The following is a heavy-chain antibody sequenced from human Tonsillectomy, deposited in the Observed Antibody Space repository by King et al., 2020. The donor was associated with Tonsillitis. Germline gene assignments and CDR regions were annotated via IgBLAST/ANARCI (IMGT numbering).Heavy chain of an antibody. D-gene: IGHD3-10*01. Sequence: VQLVESGGGVVQPGGSLRLSCAASGFTFNNYGMHWVRQAPGKGLEWVAFIRFDGRNTDYADSVKGRFTISRDNSKSTLCLQMDSLRAEDTAVYYCAKAVWEARFGALGYFDYWGQGSLVSASS. CDR2: IRFDGRNT. J-gene: IGHJ4*02. V-gene: IGHV3-30*02. CDR3: AKAVWEARFGALGYFDY. CDR1: GFTFNNYG.